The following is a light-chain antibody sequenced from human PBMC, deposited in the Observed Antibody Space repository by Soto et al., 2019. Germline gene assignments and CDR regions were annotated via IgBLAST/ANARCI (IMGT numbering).Light chain of an antibody. V-gene: IGLV4-60*03. CDR1: SGHSSYI. J-gene: IGLJ3*02. Sequence: QLVVTQSSSASASLGSSVKLTCTLSSGHSSYIIAWHQQQPGKAPRYLMKVEGSGSYNKGSGVPDRFSGSSSGADRYLTISNLQSEDEADYYCETWDINSWVFGGGTKVTVL. CDR3: ETWDINSWV. CDR2: VEGSGSY.